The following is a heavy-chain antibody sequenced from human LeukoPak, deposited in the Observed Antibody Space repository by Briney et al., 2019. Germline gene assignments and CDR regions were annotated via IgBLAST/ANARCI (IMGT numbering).Heavy chain of an antibody. J-gene: IGHJ4*02. CDR2: IIPIFGTA. Sequence: ASVKVSCKASGGTFSSYAISWVRQAPGQGLEWMGGIIPIFGTANYAQKFQGRVRITADESTSTGYMELSSLRSEDTAVYYCARNSEEYSSSHWGQGTLVTVSS. CDR3: ARNSEEYSSSH. CDR1: GGTFSSYA. V-gene: IGHV1-69*13. D-gene: IGHD6-6*01.